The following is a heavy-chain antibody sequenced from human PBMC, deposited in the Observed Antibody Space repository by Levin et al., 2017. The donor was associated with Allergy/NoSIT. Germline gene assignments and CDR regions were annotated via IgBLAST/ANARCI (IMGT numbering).Heavy chain of an antibody. CDR2: ISSGSSYT. CDR1: GFTFSDYY. D-gene: IGHD6-19*01. CDR3: ASRSSGWYFDY. V-gene: IGHV3-11*03. Sequence: TSGGSLRLSCAASGFTFSDYYMSWIRQAPGKGLEWVSYISSGSSYTNYADSVKGRFTISRDNAKNSLYLQMNSLRVEDTAVYYCASRSSGWYFDYWGQGTLVTVSS. J-gene: IGHJ4*02.